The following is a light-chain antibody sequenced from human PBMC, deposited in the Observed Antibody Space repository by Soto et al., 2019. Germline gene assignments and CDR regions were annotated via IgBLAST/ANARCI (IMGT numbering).Light chain of an antibody. Sequence: DIQMTQSPSTLSASVGDRVTITCRASQSISSWLAWYKQKPGKAPKLLIYDASILQSGVPSRFSGGGSGTDFTLTISSLQPDDFATYYCQQYYSYSSTFGQGTKVEIK. CDR2: DAS. CDR3: QQYYSYSST. V-gene: IGKV1-5*01. J-gene: IGKJ1*01. CDR1: QSISSW.